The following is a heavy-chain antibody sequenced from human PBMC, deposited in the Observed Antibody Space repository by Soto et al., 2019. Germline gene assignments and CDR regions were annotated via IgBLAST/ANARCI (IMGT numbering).Heavy chain of an antibody. J-gene: IGHJ4*01. D-gene: IGHD6-19*01. CDR1: GGSLRGIY. CDR2: INHSGIT. V-gene: IGHV4-34*01. Sequence: PSETLSLTCAVYGGSLRGIYWNWVRQPPGKGLEWIGEINHSGITNYSPSLKSRVTMSVDTSKNQFSLRLSSVTAADTALYYCARSAFYSGWFRGNERSLDHWGQGTWVTVSS. CDR3: ARSAFYSGWFRGNERSLDH.